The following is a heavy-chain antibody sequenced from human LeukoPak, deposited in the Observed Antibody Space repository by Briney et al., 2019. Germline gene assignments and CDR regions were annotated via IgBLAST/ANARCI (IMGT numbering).Heavy chain of an antibody. J-gene: IGHJ4*02. V-gene: IGHV3-48*01. CDR1: GLTFSIYA. D-gene: IGHD3-16*01. CDR3: ARDQRGERTDY. Sequence: GGSLRLSCAASGLTFSIYAMNWFRQAPGKGLEWVSYINSSTSTIYYADSVKGRFTISRDNAKNSLYLQMNSLRVEDTAVYYCARDQRGERTDYWGQGTLVTVSS. CDR2: INSSTSTI.